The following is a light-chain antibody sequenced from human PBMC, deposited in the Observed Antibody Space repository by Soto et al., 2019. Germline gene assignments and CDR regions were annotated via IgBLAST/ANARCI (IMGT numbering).Light chain of an antibody. CDR2: DAS. J-gene: IGKJ4*01. CDR3: LQHNSFPRT. Sequence: DIQMTQSPSSLSASVGDRVTITCQASQDINNYLNWYQQKPGKAPKLLIYDASNLEAGVPSRFSGSGSGTEFTLTISNLQPEDVATYYCLQHNSFPRTFGGGTKVDI. V-gene: IGKV1-33*01. CDR1: QDINNY.